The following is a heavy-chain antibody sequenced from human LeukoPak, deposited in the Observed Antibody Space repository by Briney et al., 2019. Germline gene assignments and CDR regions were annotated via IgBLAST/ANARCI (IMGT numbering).Heavy chain of an antibody. J-gene: IGHJ5*02. Sequence: GGSLRLSCAASGFTLSSYWMSWVRQAPGKGREGVANIKQDGSEKYYVDSVKGRFTISRDNAKNSLYLQMNSLRAEDTAVYYCARNVDTAMVTLYNWFDPWGQGTLVTVSS. V-gene: IGHV3-7*01. CDR1: GFTLSSYW. D-gene: IGHD5-18*01. CDR3: ARNVDTAMVTLYNWFDP. CDR2: IKQDGSEK.